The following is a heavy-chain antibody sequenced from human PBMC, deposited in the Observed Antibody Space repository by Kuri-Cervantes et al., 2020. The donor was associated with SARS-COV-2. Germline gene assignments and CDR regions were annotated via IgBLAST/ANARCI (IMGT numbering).Heavy chain of an antibody. CDR1: GFTFSSDS. Sequence: GASLKISCAASGFTFSSDSMNWVRQAPGKGLEWVSYISSSSSTIYYADSVKGRFTISRDNAKNSLYLQMNSLRAEDTADYYCARDLPGGEEEFDYWGQGTLVTVSS. CDR3: ARDLPGGEEEFDY. V-gene: IGHV3-48*01. CDR2: ISSSSSTI. D-gene: IGHD1-14*01. J-gene: IGHJ4*02.